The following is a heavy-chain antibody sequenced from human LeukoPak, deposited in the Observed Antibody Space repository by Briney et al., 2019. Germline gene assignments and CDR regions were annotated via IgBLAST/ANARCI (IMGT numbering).Heavy chain of an antibody. D-gene: IGHD3-22*01. CDR3: ARDSPTAGSGYPSRKINFPYYFDY. J-gene: IGHJ4*02. Sequence: ASVKVSCKASGYTFTGYYILWVRQAPGQGLEWMGWISANSDDTNYAQKVQGRVTMTTDTSTKTVYMELRSLRSDDTAVYYCARDSPTAGSGYPSRKINFPYYFDYWGQGTLVTVSS. V-gene: IGHV1-18*04. CDR2: ISANSDDT. CDR1: GYTFTGYY.